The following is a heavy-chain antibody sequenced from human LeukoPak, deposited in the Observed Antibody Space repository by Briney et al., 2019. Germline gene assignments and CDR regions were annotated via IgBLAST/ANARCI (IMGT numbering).Heavy chain of an antibody. Sequence: SETLSLTCAVYGGSFSGYYWSWIRQPPGKGLEWIGEINHSGSTNYNPSLKSRVTISVDTSKNQFSLKLSSVTAADTAVYYCASSGSGGSDCWGQGTLVTVSS. CDR2: INHSGST. CDR3: ASSGSGGSDC. J-gene: IGHJ4*02. D-gene: IGHD1-26*01. V-gene: IGHV4-34*01. CDR1: GGSFSGYY.